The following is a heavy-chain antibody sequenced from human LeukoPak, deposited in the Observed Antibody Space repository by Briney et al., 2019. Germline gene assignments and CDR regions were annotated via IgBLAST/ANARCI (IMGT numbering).Heavy chain of an antibody. CDR3: ATVFDF. V-gene: IGHV3-74*01. CDR1: GFTFSNYW. J-gene: IGHJ4*02. Sequence: PGGSLRLSCGASGFTFSNYWMHWVRQVPGKGLVWVARIDADGSSTSYADSVQGRFTISRDNAKNTLSLQMNSLRVEDTAVYYCATVFDFWGQGTLVTVSS. CDR2: IDADGSST.